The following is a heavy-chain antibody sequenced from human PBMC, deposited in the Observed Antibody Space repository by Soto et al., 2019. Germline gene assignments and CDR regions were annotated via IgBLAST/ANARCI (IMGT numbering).Heavy chain of an antibody. V-gene: IGHV4-39*01. CDR3: ARHVCTRVRGVRGLSQADS. CDR1: GGSFSSSSYS. CDR2: IYYSGST. Sequence: TLSFTRTVSGGSFSSSSYSWGWIRQPPGKGLGWIGGIYYSGSTYYNPSLKSQVTISVDTSKNEFSLKLSSVTAADTAAYYCARHVCTRVRGVRGLSQADSWGQGTLVTVSS. D-gene: IGHD3-10*01. J-gene: IGHJ5*01.